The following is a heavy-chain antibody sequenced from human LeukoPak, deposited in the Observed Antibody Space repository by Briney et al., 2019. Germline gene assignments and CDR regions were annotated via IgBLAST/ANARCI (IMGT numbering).Heavy chain of an antibody. CDR1: GFTFSSYA. CDR3: AKDRVFRGAFFDY. J-gene: IGHJ4*02. Sequence: GSLRLSCAASGFTFSSYAMSWVRQAPGKGLEWVSAISGSGGSTYYADSVKGRFTISRDNSKNTLYLQMNSLRAEDTAVFYCAKDRVFRGAFFDYWGQGTLVTVSS. CDR2: ISGSGGST. V-gene: IGHV3-23*01. D-gene: IGHD3-10*01.